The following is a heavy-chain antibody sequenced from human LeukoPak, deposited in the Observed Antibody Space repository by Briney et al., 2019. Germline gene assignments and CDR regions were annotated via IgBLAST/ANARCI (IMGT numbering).Heavy chain of an antibody. CDR1: GYTFTGYF. CDR2: INPNNGDT. J-gene: IGHJ5*02. Sequence: ASVKVSCKASGYTFTGYFIHWVRQAPGQGLEWMGWINPNNGDTNYAQKFQGRVTMTRDTSISTAYMELSRLRSDDTAVYYCARDSGRYCTNGVCCTGPQNWFDPWGQGTLVTVSS. V-gene: IGHV1-2*02. CDR3: ARDSGRYCTNGVCCTGPQNWFDP. D-gene: IGHD2-8*01.